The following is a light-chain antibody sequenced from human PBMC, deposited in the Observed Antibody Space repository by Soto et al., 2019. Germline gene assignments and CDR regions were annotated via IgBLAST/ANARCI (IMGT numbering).Light chain of an antibody. V-gene: IGKV1-8*01. CDR1: QGISSY. J-gene: IGKJ4*01. Sequence: AIRMTQSPSSLSASTGDRVTITCRASQGISSYLAWYQQKPGKAPKLLIYAASTLQSGVPSRFSGRGAGTDVTLTNSRLQSEDCATSYCHQYYSYPELTVGGGTKVEIK. CDR3: HQYYSYPELT. CDR2: AAS.